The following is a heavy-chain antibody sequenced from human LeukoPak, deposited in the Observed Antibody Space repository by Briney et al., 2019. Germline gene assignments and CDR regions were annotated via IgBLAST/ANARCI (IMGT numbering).Heavy chain of an antibody. J-gene: IGHJ6*03. V-gene: IGHV1-18*01. D-gene: IGHD3-3*01. Sequence: GASVKVSCKASGYTFTSYGISWVRQAPGQGLEWMGWISAYNGNTNYAQKLQGRVTMTTDTSTSTAYMELRSLRSDDTALYYCARGDFWSAYYTRYYYMDVWGKGTTVTVSS. CDR1: GYTFTSYG. CDR2: ISAYNGNT. CDR3: ARGDFWSAYYTRYYYMDV.